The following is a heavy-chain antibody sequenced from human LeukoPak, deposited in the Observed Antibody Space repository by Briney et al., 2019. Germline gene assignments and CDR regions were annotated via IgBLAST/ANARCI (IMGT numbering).Heavy chain of an antibody. CDR2: ISAYNGNT. CDR3: AKAIRTSCYGCNMDV. D-gene: IGHD2-2*01. Sequence: ASVKVSCKASGYTFTSYGISWVRQAPGQGLEWMGWISAYNGNTNYAQKLQGRVTMTTDTSTSTAYMELRSLRSDDTAVYYCAKAIRTSCYGCNMDVWGKGTTVTVSS. J-gene: IGHJ6*03. CDR1: GYTFTSYG. V-gene: IGHV1-18*01.